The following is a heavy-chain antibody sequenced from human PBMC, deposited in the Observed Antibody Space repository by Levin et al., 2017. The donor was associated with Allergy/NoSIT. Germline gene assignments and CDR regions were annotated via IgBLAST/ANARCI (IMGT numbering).Heavy chain of an antibody. V-gene: IGHV4-34*01. Sequence: IHPLGSTNYNPSLKSRVTISVDTSKNQFSLKLRSVTAADTAVYYCARGSDYGDYWGQGTLVTVSS. J-gene: IGHJ4*02. CDR3: ARGSDYGDY. CDR2: IHPLGST.